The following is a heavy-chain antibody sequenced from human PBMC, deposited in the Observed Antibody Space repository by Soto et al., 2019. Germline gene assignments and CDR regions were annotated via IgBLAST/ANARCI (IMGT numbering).Heavy chain of an antibody. D-gene: IGHD2-2*01. Sequence: QVPLVQSGAEVKKPGSSVKVSCKASGGTFSSYAISWVRQAPGQGLEWMGGIIPIFGTANYAQKFQGRVTITADESTSTAYMELSSLRSEDTAVYYCARLRYCSSTSCYLFDPWGQGTLVTVSS. J-gene: IGHJ5*02. CDR1: GGTFSSYA. V-gene: IGHV1-69*01. CDR2: IIPIFGTA. CDR3: ARLRYCSSTSCYLFDP.